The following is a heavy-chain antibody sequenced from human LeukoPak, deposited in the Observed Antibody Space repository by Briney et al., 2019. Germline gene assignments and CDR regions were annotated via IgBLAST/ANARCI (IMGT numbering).Heavy chain of an antibody. Sequence: PSETLSLTCTVSGGSISNSSYYWGWIRQPPGKGLEWIGSIYYSGSTYYNPSLKSRVTISVDTSKNQFSLKLSSVTAAGTAVYYCARLGSSSWYVGYWGQGTLVTVSS. D-gene: IGHD6-13*01. CDR3: ARLGSSSWYVGY. CDR2: IYYSGST. V-gene: IGHV4-39*01. J-gene: IGHJ4*02. CDR1: GGSISNSSYY.